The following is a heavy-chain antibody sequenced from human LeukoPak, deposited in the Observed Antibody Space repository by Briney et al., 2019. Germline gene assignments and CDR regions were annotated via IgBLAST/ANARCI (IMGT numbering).Heavy chain of an antibody. Sequence: PSETLSLTCTVSGYSISSGYYWSWIRQPPGKGLEWIGYIYYSGSTNYNPSLKSRVTISVDTSKNQFSLKLSSVTAADTAVYYCARDSGATTQYYFDYWGQGTLVTVSS. J-gene: IGHJ4*02. CDR1: GYSISSGYY. V-gene: IGHV4-61*01. D-gene: IGHD1-26*01. CDR3: ARDSGATTQYYFDY. CDR2: IYYSGST.